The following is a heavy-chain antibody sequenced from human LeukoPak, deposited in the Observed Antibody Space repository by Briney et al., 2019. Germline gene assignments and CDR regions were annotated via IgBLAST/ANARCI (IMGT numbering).Heavy chain of an antibody. D-gene: IGHD6-13*01. CDR1: GFTFSRFG. CDR3: AKDHSSTWYIDS. CDR2: ITETGDRT. J-gene: IGHJ4*02. Sequence: GGSLRLSCAASGFTFSRFGMSWVRQAPGKGLEWVSAITETGDRTYYADSVNGRFSISRDNSKNTLYLQMDSLRAEDTAVYFCAKDHSSTWYIDSWGQGTLVTGSS. V-gene: IGHV3-23*01.